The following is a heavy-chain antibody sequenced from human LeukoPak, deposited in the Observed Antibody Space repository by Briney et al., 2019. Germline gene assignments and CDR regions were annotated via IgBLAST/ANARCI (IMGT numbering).Heavy chain of an antibody. CDR3: ARVRVGTTYFDY. CDR2: VSSSGGIT. Sequence: GGSLRLSCAASGFTFSSYAMNWVRQAPGKGLEWVSTVSSSGGITYYADSVKGRFTISRDNSKNTLYLQMNTLRAEDTAVYYCARVRVGTTYFDYWGQGTLVTVSS. V-gene: IGHV3-23*01. J-gene: IGHJ4*02. CDR1: GFTFSSYA. D-gene: IGHD1-26*01.